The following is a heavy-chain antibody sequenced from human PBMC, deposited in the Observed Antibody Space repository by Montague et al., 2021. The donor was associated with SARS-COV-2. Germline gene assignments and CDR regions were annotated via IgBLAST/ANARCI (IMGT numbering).Heavy chain of an antibody. V-gene: IGHV3-23*01. CDR1: GFTFSSSA. Sequence: SLRLSCAASGFTFSSSAMNWVRQAPGKGLEWVSGSSGSDGGTRYADSVKGRFTISRDNSKNVLYLQMNSLRAEDTALYYCAKDSYYYGLGYGMDVWGQGTTVTVSS. D-gene: IGHD3-10*01. J-gene: IGHJ6*02. CDR3: AKDSYYYGLGYGMDV. CDR2: SSGSDGGT.